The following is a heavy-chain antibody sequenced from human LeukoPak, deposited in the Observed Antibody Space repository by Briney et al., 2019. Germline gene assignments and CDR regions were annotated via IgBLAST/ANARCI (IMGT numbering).Heavy chain of an antibody. CDR2: IGSSGSTI. Sequence: GGSLRLSCAASGFTFSDYYMSWIRQAPGKGLEWVSYIGSSGSTIYYADSVKGRFTISRDNAKNSLYLQMNSLRAEDTAVYYCARSYYYDRAYFDYWGQGTLVTVSS. D-gene: IGHD3-22*01. V-gene: IGHV3-11*04. CDR1: GFTFSDYY. J-gene: IGHJ4*02. CDR3: ARSYYYDRAYFDY.